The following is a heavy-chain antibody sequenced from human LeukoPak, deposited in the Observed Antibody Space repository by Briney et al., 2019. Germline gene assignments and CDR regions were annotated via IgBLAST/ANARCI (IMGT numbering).Heavy chain of an antibody. CDR1: GFTFGDYY. D-gene: IGHD3-10*01. CDR3: ARVSGSGSLYYYYGMDV. CDR2: ISSSSYT. Sequence: GGSLRLSCAASGFTFGDYYMSWIRQAPGKGLEWVSYISSSSYTNYADSVKGRFTISRDNAKNSLYLQMNSLRAEDTAVYYCARVSGSGSLYYYYGMDVWGQGTTVTVSS. J-gene: IGHJ6*02. V-gene: IGHV3-11*05.